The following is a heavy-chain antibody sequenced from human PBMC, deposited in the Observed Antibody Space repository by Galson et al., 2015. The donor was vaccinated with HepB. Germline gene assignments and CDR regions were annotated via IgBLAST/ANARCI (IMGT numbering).Heavy chain of an antibody. V-gene: IGHV3-64D*06. CDR1: GFTFSIYT. D-gene: IGHD6-19*01. J-gene: IGHJ4*02. CDR2: ISANGERT. Sequence: SLRLSCAASGFTFSIYTLHWVRQAPGKGLDYVSVISANGERTYYADSVKGRFTISRDNSKNTQYLQMSSLRAEDTAVYYCVKEGYTTGWYPAVYFDHWGQGALVTVSS. CDR3: VKEGYTTGWYPAVYFDH.